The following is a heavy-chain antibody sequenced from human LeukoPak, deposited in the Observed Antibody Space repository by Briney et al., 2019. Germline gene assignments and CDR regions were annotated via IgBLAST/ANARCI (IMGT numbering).Heavy chain of an antibody. D-gene: IGHD3-9*01. Sequence: GGSLRLSCAASGFTFEDYAMHWVRHAPGKGLEWVSGISWNSGSIVYADSVKGRFTISRDNAKNSLYLQMNSLRAEDTALYYCAKDIGYDILTTGGNFDYWGQGTLVTVSS. CDR2: ISWNSGSI. CDR3: AKDIGYDILTTGGNFDY. J-gene: IGHJ4*02. CDR1: GFTFEDYA. V-gene: IGHV3-9*01.